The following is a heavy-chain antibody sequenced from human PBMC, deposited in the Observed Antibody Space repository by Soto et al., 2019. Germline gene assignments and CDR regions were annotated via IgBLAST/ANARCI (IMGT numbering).Heavy chain of an antibody. CDR3: ARLKRDYYGSGNWFDP. CDR1: GYTFTSYG. V-gene: IGHV1-18*01. Sequence: ASVKVSCKASGYTFTSYGISWVRQAPGQGLEWMGWISAYNGNTNYAQKLQGRVTMTTDTSTSTAYMELRSLRSDDTAVYYCARLKRDYYGSGNWFDPWGQGTLVTVSS. J-gene: IGHJ5*02. D-gene: IGHD3-10*01. CDR2: ISAYNGNT.